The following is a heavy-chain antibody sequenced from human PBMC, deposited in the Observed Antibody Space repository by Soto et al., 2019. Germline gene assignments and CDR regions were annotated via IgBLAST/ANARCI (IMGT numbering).Heavy chain of an antibody. J-gene: IGHJ4*02. CDR3: AGSNMVRATWYFDY. D-gene: IGHD3-10*01. V-gene: IGHV4-31*03. CDR2: IYYSGST. CDR1: GGSISSGGYY. Sequence: SETLSLTCTVSGGSISSGGYYWSWIRQHPGKGLEWIGYIYYSGSTYYNTSLKSRVTISVDTSKNQFSLKLSSVTAADTAVYYCAGSNMVRATWYFDYWGQGTLVTVSS.